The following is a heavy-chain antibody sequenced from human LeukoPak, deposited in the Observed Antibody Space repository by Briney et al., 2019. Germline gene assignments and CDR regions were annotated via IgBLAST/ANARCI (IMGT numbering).Heavy chain of an antibody. D-gene: IGHD4-23*01. CDR3: ARGGVTRYYYYMDV. J-gene: IGHJ6*03. CDR1: GDSISSSSYF. V-gene: IGHV4-39*01. Sequence: SETLSLTCTVSGDSISSSSYFWGWVRQPPGKGLEWIGSIFSSGSTYYHPSLKSRVAISVDTSNNQFSMRLSSVTAADTAVYYCARGGVTRYYYYMDVWGKGTTVTVSS. CDR2: IFSSGST.